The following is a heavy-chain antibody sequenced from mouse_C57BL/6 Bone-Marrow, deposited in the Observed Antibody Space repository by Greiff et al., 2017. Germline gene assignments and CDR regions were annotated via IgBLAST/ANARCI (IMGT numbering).Heavy chain of an antibody. V-gene: IGHV1-63*01. CDR1: GSPFPTYW. J-gene: IGHJ2*01. D-gene: IGHD1-1*01. Sequence: QVHLQQPGAELVRPGPSVKMSCKASGSPFPTYWLGWAKQRPGHGLEWIGDIYPGGGYTNYIEKFKGKAPLTEDNSSTPAYMQFSSLTPEDSAIYDCSRGATATVVSYYFDYWGQGTTLTVSS. CDR2: IYPGGGYT. CDR3: SRGATATVVSYYFDY.